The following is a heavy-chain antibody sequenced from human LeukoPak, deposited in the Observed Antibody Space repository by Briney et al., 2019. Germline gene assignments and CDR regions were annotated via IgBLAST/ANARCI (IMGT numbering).Heavy chain of an antibody. CDR3: ARARRGYSYGRFDY. V-gene: IGHV4-39*07. Sequence: SETLSLTCTVSGGSTRSSYYYWGWIRQPPGKVLEWIGSIYDSGSTYYNPSLKSRVTISVDTSKNQFSLKLSSVTAADTAVYYCARARRGYSYGRFDYWGQGTLVTVSS. CDR2: IYDSGST. J-gene: IGHJ4*02. CDR1: GGSTRSSYYY. D-gene: IGHD5-18*01.